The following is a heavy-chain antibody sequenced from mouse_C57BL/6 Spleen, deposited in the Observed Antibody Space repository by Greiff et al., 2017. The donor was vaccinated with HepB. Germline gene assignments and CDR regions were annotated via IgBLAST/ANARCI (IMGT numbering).Heavy chain of an antibody. Sequence: DVQLQESGEGLVKPGGSLKLSCAASGFTFSSYAMSWVRQTPEKRLEWVAYISSGGDYIYYADTVKGRFTISRDNARNTLYLQMSSLKSEDTAMYYCTRDRGSNYSFDYWGQGTTLTVSS. J-gene: IGHJ2*01. CDR3: TRDRGSNYSFDY. D-gene: IGHD2-5*01. V-gene: IGHV5-9-1*02. CDR1: GFTFSSYA. CDR2: ISSGGDYI.